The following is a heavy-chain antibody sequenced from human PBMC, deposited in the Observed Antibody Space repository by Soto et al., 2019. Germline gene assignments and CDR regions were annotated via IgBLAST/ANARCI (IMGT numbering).Heavy chain of an antibody. CDR3: AITPYAASGYFDY. D-gene: IGHD2-15*01. J-gene: IGHJ4*02. CDR1: GYSFTSYW. Sequence: HGESLKISCKGSGYSFTSYWISWVRQMPGKGLEWMGRIDPSDSYTNYSPSFQGHVTISADKSISTAYLQWSSLKASDTAMYYCAITPYAASGYFDYWGQGTLVTAPQ. V-gene: IGHV5-10-1*01. CDR2: IDPSDSYT.